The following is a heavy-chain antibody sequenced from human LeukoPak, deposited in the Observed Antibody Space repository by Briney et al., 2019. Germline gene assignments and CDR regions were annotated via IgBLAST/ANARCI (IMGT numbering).Heavy chain of an antibody. Sequence: GASVKVSCKASGYTFTGYYMHWVRQAPGQGLEWMGWINPNSGGTNYAQEFQGRVTMTRDTSISTAYMELSRLRSDDTAVYYCARGKVVAATFLDYWGQGTLVTVSS. CDR3: ARGKVVAATFLDY. CDR2: INPNSGGT. CDR1: GYTFTGYY. J-gene: IGHJ4*02. V-gene: IGHV1-2*02. D-gene: IGHD2-15*01.